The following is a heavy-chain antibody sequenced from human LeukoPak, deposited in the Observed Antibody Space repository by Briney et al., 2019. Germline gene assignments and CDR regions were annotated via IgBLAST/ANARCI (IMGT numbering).Heavy chain of an antibody. CDR3: TPDYGGNLY. CDR1: GFTFSSYA. Sequence: GGSLRLSCAASGFTFSSYAMSWVRQAPGKGLEWVSGLGGSGSSTYYADSVKGRFTISRDSSKNTLYLQMNSLKTEDTAVYYCTPDYGGNLYWGQGTLVTVSS. CDR2: LGGSGSST. D-gene: IGHD4-23*01. J-gene: IGHJ4*02. V-gene: IGHV3-23*01.